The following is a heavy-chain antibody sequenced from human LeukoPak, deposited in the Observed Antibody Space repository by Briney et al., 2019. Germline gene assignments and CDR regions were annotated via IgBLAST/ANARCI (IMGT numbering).Heavy chain of an antibody. J-gene: IGHJ5*02. CDR3: ARPYENWFDP. CDR2: IYYSGST. V-gene: IGHV4-39*07. CDR1: GGSISSSSYY. D-gene: IGHD2-8*01. Sequence: SETLSLTCTVSGGSISSSSYYWGWIRQPPGKGLEWIGSIYYSGSTYYNPSLKSRVTISVDTSKNQFSLKLSSVTAADTAVYYCARPYENWFDPWGQGTLVTVSS.